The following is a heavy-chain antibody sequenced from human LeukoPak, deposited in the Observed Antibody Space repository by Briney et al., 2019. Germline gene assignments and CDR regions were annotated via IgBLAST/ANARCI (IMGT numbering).Heavy chain of an antibody. Sequence: GGSLRLSCAASGFTVSSNYMSWVRQAPGKGLEWIAYIRGGGDPTNYADSVKGRFTISRDNAKNSLSLEMNSLSADDTAVYYCVRDHNWAFDYWGLGTLVTVSS. CDR2: IRGGGDPT. CDR1: GFTVSSNY. V-gene: IGHV3-11*04. J-gene: IGHJ4*02. D-gene: IGHD3-16*01. CDR3: VRDHNWAFDY.